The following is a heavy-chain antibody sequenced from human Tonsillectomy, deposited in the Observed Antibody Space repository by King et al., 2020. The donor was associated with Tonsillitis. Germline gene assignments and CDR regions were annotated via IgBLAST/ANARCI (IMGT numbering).Heavy chain of an antibody. Sequence: VQLVQSGGGLVQPGGSLRLSCAASGFTFSSYNMNWVRQAPGKGLEWVSYISSSSSTIYYADSVKGRFTISRVNAKNSLYLQMNSLRAEDTAVYYCARVPHGTSCYNCFDYWGQGTLVTVSS. CDR3: ARVPHGTSCYNCFDY. CDR2: ISSSSSTI. D-gene: IGHD2-2*02. V-gene: IGHV3-48*01. CDR1: GFTFSSYN. J-gene: IGHJ4*02.